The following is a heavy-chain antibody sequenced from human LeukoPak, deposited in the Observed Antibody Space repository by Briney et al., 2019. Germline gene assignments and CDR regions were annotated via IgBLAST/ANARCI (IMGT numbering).Heavy chain of an antibody. D-gene: IGHD2-21*02. CDR2: IYHRGST. Sequence: SETLSLTCAVSGGSISSSSYYWGWIRQPPGKGLEWIGGIYHRGSTYYNPSLKGRVTISVDTSKNQFSLKLNSVTAADTAVYYCARYRNCGSDCYDAFDIWGQGTMVTVSS. CDR3: ARYRNCGSDCYDAFDI. V-gene: IGHV4-39*07. J-gene: IGHJ3*02. CDR1: GGSISSSSYY.